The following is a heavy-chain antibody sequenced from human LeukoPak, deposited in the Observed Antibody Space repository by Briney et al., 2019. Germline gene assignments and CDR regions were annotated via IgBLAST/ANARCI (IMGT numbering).Heavy chain of an antibody. J-gene: IGHJ5*02. V-gene: IGHV1-18*01. CDR2: ISAYNGNT. D-gene: IGHD6-13*01. CDR3: ARDRDKQQLVFGHWFDP. CDR1: GYTFTSYG. Sequence: ASVKVSCKASGYTFTSYGISWVRQAPGQGLEWMGWISAYNGNTNYAQKLQGRVTMTTDTSTSTAYMELRSLRSDDTAVYYCARDRDKQQLVFGHWFDPWGQGTLVTVSS.